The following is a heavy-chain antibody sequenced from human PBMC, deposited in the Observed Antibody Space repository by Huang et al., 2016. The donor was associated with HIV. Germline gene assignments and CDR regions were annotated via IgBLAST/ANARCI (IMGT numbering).Heavy chain of an antibody. D-gene: IGHD3-3*01. CDR2: MYDSGST. CDR3: ARRNYDFWSGFETPSFDY. J-gene: IGHJ4*02. V-gene: IGHV4-39*01. Sequence: QLQLQESGPGLVKPSETLSLTCSVSSGSITSSGYYWGWIRQPPGKGLEWIGSMYDSGSTYDNPSLKGRVTISVDTSKNQFSLKLTSVTAADTAVYYCARRNYDFWSGFETPSFDYWGQGTLVTVSS. CDR1: SGSITSSGYY.